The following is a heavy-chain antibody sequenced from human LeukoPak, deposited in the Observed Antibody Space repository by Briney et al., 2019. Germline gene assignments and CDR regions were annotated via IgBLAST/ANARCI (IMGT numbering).Heavy chain of an antibody. CDR2: INPNSGGT. Sequence: GASVKVSCKASVYTFTGYYMHWVRQAPGQGLEWMGWINPNSGGTNYAQKFQGRVTMTRDTSISTAYMELSRLRSDDTAVYYCARRTSGWSFFDYWGQGTLVTVSS. D-gene: IGHD6-19*01. J-gene: IGHJ4*02. CDR1: VYTFTGYY. CDR3: ARRTSGWSFFDY. V-gene: IGHV1-2*02.